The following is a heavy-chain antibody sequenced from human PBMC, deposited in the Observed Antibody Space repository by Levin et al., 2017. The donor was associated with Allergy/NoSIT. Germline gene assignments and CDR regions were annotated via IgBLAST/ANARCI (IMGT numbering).Heavy chain of an antibody. J-gene: IGHJ4*02. CDR1: GFTFSNYA. Sequence: PGGSLRLSCAASGFTFSNYAMSWVRLAPGKGLEWVSAITNSGRTYYADSVKGRFTVSRDNSKNTLYLQMNSLRADDTAVYCCAIEMTTVVPVFDYWGQGTLVTVSS. CDR3: AIEMTTVVPVFDY. CDR2: ITNSGRT. D-gene: IGHD4-23*01. V-gene: IGHV3-23*01.